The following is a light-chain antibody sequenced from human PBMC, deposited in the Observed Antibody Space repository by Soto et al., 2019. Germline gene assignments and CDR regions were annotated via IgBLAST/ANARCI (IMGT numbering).Light chain of an antibody. Sequence: QSVLTQSPSASGSPGESVTVSCTGTSSGSGGYNSVSWYQQHPGKAPKVMIYDVTKRPSGVPDRFSGSKSGNTASLTVSALQAEDEADYYCSSYTDRKNLVFGTGTKVTVL. CDR1: SSGSGGYNS. CDR3: SSYTDRKNLV. J-gene: IGLJ1*01. V-gene: IGLV2-8*01. CDR2: DVT.